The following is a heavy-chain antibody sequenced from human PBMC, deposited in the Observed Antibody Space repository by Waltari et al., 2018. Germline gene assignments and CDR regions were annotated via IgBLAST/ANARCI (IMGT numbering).Heavy chain of an antibody. J-gene: IGHJ6*03. Sequence: QVQLQESGPGLVKPSETLSLTCAVSGYSISSGSYWGWIRQPPGKGLEWIGNIYHSGGTHYNPPLTSRVTISVDTSKSQFSLKLSSVTAADSAVYYRARRAAITAAGPTYYMDVWGKGTTVTVSS. D-gene: IGHD6-13*01. CDR3: ARRAAITAAGPTYYMDV. V-gene: IGHV4-38-2*01. CDR2: IYHSGGT. CDR1: GYSISSGSY.